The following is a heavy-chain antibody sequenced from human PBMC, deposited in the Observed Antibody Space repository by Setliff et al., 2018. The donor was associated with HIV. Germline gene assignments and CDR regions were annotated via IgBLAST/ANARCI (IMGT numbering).Heavy chain of an antibody. D-gene: IGHD5-12*01. CDR3: ARVASGYDYGWLDP. CDR1: GFTFSSYG. Sequence: PGGSLRLSCAAFGFTFSSYGMSWVRQAPGKGLEWVSTISGRDGRAYYADSVKGRFTISRDSSKNTLYLQMNSLRAEDTAVYYCARVASGYDYGWLDPWGQGTLVTVSS. J-gene: IGHJ5*02. CDR2: ISGRDGRA. V-gene: IGHV3-23*01.